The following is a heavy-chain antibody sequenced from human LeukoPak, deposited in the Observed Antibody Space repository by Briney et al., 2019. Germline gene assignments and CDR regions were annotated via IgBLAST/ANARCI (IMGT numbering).Heavy chain of an antibody. CDR3: AKVGKLQQLGP. D-gene: IGHD6-13*01. CDR1: GFIFSPYA. Sequence: GGSLRLSCAASGFIFSPYAMSWVRQAPGKGLEWVAGIAGGDDRFYADSVKGRFSISRDNSKNTLYLQMNSLRAEDTAVYYCAKVGKLQQLGPWGQGTLVTVSS. CDR2: IAGGDDR. J-gene: IGHJ5*02. V-gene: IGHV3-23*01.